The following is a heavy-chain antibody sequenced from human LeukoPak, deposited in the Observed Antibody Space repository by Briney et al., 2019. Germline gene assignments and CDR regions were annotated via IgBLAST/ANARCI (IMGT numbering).Heavy chain of an antibody. D-gene: IGHD3-9*01. CDR2: ITSSSTSM. Sequence: GGSLRLSCAASGFTFSSYGMHWVRQAPGKGLEWVSSITSSSTSMYYADSVKGRFTISRDNAKNSLYLQMLSLRAEDTAVYYCARTYYDILTGYNPYFDYWGQGTLVTVSS. V-gene: IGHV3-21*01. CDR3: ARTYYDILTGYNPYFDY. J-gene: IGHJ4*02. CDR1: GFTFSSYG.